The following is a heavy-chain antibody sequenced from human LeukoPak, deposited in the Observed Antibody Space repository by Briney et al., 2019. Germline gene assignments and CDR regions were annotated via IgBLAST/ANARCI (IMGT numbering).Heavy chain of an antibody. CDR1: GGSISSGGYS. J-gene: IGHJ3*02. Sequence: SQTLALTCAVSGGSISSGGYSWSWIRQPPGKGLEWIGYIYHSGSTYYNPSHKSRVTISVDRSKNQFSLKLSSVTAADTAVYYCARSLGYCSGGSCRDAFDIWGQGTMVTVSS. CDR3: ARSLGYCSGGSCRDAFDI. V-gene: IGHV4-30-2*01. D-gene: IGHD2-15*01. CDR2: IYHSGST.